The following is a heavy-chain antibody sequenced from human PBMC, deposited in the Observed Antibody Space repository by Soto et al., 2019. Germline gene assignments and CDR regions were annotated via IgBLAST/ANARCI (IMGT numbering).Heavy chain of an antibody. J-gene: IGHJ4*02. Sequence: ASVKVSCKASGYTFTSYAMHWVRQAPGQRLEWMGWINAGNGNTKYSQKFQGRVTITRDTSASTAYMELSSLRSEDTAVYYCARSRLRFLEWLLLLYWGQGTLVTVSS. V-gene: IGHV1-3*01. CDR2: INAGNGNT. CDR3: ARSRLRFLEWLLLLY. D-gene: IGHD3-3*01. CDR1: GYTFTSYA.